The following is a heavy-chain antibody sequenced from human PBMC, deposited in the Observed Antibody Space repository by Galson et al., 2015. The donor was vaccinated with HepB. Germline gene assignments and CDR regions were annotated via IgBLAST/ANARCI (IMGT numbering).Heavy chain of an antibody. CDR1: GFTFSSYS. J-gene: IGHJ6*02. Sequence: SLRLSCAASGFTFSSYSMNWVRQAPGKGLEWISFITTSSTYIYYADSVKGRFTISRDNAKSSLYLQMNSLRAEDTAVYYCARKHIRGGNYYYAMDAWGQGITVTVSS. CDR2: ITTSSTYI. CDR3: ARKHIRGGNYYYAMDA. D-gene: IGHD2-21*01. V-gene: IGHV3-21*01.